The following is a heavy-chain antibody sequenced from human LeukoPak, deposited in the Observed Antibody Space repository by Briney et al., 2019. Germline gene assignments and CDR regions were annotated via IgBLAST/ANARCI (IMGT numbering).Heavy chain of an antibody. V-gene: IGHV3-23*01. J-gene: IGHJ3*02. CDR1: GFTFSSYA. D-gene: IGHD3-22*01. Sequence: GGSLRLSCAASGFTFSSYAMSWVRQAPGKGLEWVSAISGSGGSTYYADSVKGRFTISRDNSKNRMYLQMNSLRAEDTAVYYCAREYYNYDSSGSSAAFDIWGQGTMVTVSS. CDR2: ISGSGGST. CDR3: AREYYNYDSSGSSAAFDI.